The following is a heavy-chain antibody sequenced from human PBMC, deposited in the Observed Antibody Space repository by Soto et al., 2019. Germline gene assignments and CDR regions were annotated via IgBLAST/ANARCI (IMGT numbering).Heavy chain of an antibody. V-gene: IGHV6-1*01. CDR2: TYYRSNWNF. J-gene: IGHJ4*02. CDR1: WGSVSSNTAT. CDR3: AGELDIHHGLGY. D-gene: IGHD6-19*01. Sequence: PSQTLSLTCAISWGSVSSNTATWNWVRQSPSRGLEWLGRTYYRSNWNFDYALSVKSRITINPGTSKNQFSLQLNSLTPEDTAVYYCAGELDIHHGLGYWGPGTSVTVSS.